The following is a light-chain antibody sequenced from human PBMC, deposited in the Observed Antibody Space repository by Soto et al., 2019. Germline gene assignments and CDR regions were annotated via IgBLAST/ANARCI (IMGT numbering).Light chain of an antibody. J-gene: IGKJ1*01. CDR2: LGS. V-gene: IGKV2-28*01. Sequence: DVVVTQSQFFLTFSRLEPASISCRCSQNLLHTDGYNYLEWYLQKPGQSPQLLIFLGSFRASGVPDRFSGSGSGTDFTLRIRTVEAEDVGVYYCRQGLYTRTFGQGTKVDI. CDR1: QNLLHTDGYNY. CDR3: RQGLYTRT.